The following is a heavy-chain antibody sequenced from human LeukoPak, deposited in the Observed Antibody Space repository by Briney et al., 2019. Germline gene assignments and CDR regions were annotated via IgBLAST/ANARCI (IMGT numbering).Heavy chain of an antibody. CDR3: ARDGPTYYDFWSGYKYYYYMDV. J-gene: IGHJ6*03. CDR1: GGSISSSSYY. CDR2: IYYSGST. V-gene: IGHV4-39*07. Sequence: SETLSLTCTVSGGSISSSSYYWGWIRQPPGKGLEWIGSIYYSGSTYYNPSLKSRVTISVDTSKNQFSLKLSSVTAADTAVYYCARDGPTYYDFWSGYKYYYYMDVWGKGTTVTVSS. D-gene: IGHD3-3*01.